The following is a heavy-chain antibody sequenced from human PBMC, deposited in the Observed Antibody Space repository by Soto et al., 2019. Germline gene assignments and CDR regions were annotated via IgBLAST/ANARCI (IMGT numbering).Heavy chain of an antibody. V-gene: IGHV3-7*03. CDR1: GFTFSGYW. Sequence: EMLLVESGGGLVQPGGSLRLSCVASGFTFSGYWMSWVRQAPGKGLEWVANINRDGSEEHYVDSVKGRFTISRDNAKNSVYLQMDGLRGDASAVYYCARDPGPRSASIRGLGWFDPWGQGTLVTVSS. D-gene: IGHD2-2*01. CDR3: ARDPGPRSASIRGLGWFDP. CDR2: INRDGSEE. J-gene: IGHJ5*02.